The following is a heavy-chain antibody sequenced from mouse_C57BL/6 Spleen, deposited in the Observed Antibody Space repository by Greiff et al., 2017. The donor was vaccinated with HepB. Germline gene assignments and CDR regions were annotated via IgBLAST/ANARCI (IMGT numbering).Heavy chain of an antibody. CDR1: GYTFTDYY. D-gene: IGHD2-1*01. CDR3: AREVYGNYD. CDR2: IYPGSGNT. Sequence: VQLQQSGAELVRPGASVKLSCKASGYTFTDYYINWVKQRPGQGLEWIARIYPGSGNTYYNEKFKGKATLTAEKSSSTAYMQLSSLTSEDSAVYFCAREVYGNYDWGQGTTLTVSS. J-gene: IGHJ2*01. V-gene: IGHV1-76*01.